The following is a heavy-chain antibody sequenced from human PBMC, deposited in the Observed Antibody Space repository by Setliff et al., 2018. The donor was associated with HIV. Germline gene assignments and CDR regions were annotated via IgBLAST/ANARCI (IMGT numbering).Heavy chain of an antibody. D-gene: IGHD3-9*01. V-gene: IGHV1-2*02. CDR1: RSTFNSHT. J-gene: IGHJ4*02. CDR3: ARGGSEYYDILTGYYGIGDYFDY. CDR2: INPNSGGT. Sequence: ASVKVSCKASRSTFNSHTINWVRQAPGQGLEWMGWINPNSGGTTYAQKFQGRVTMTRDTSISTTYMELSWLRSDDTAVYYCARGGSEYYDILTGYYGIGDYFDYWGQGTLVTVSS.